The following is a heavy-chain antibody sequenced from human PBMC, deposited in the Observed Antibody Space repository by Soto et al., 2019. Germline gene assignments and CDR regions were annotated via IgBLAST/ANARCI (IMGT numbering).Heavy chain of an antibody. V-gene: IGHV4-34*01. CDR1: GGSFSGYY. Sequence: PSETLSLTCAVYGGSFSGYYWSWIRQPPGKGPEWIGEINHSGSTNYNPSLKSRVTISVDTSKNQFSLKLSSVTAADTAVYYCARGKFPGLYCSGGSCYSPWLDPWGQGTLVTVSS. D-gene: IGHD2-15*01. CDR3: ARGKFPGLYCSGGSCYSPWLDP. J-gene: IGHJ5*02. CDR2: INHSGST.